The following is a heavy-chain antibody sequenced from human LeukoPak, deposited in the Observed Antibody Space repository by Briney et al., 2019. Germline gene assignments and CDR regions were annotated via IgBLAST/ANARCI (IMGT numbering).Heavy chain of an antibody. J-gene: IGHJ4*02. CDR1: GLTFSSYT. D-gene: IGHD6-19*01. CDR2: ISHDGGNK. Sequence: GGSLRLSCAASGLTFSSYTMHWVRQAPDKGLEWVAVISHDGGNKYYADSVKGRFTISRDNSKNTLYLQMNGLRAEETAMYYCATPYTSGWSLYFDNWGQGTLVTVSS. V-gene: IGHV3-30-3*01. CDR3: ATPYTSGWSLYFDN.